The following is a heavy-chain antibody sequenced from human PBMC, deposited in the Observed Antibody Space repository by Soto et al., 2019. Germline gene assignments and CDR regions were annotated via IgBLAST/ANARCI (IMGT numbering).Heavy chain of an antibody. CDR1: GFSLRSYS. J-gene: IGHJ4*02. CDR3: ARDLKTATGAFDY. CDR2: ISSSSNNI. V-gene: IGHV3-21*01. Sequence: EVQLVESGGGLVKPGGSLRLSCAASGFSLRSYSMNWVRQAPGKGLEWVSSISSSSNNIYYADSVKGRFNISRDNSKNSLFLQVNSLTDEDTAVYFCARDLKTATGAFDYWGQGTLVTVSS. D-gene: IGHD6-13*01.